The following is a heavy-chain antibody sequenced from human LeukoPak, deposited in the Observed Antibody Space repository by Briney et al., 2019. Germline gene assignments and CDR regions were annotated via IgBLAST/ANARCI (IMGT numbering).Heavy chain of an antibody. CDR3: AKSSGYGLIDI. Sequence: PSETLSLTCTVSGDSISTSKSYWGWIRQPPLKGLEWIGSIYYTGNTYYNASLKSRVTISVDTSKNQFSLSLTSVTAADTAVYYCAKSSGYGLIDIWGQGTMVTVSS. V-gene: IGHV4-39*01. CDR1: GDSISTSKSY. D-gene: IGHD3-22*01. J-gene: IGHJ3*02. CDR2: IYYTGNT.